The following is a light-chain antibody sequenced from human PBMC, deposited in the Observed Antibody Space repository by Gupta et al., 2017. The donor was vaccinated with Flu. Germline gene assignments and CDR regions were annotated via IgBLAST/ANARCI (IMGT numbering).Light chain of an antibody. J-gene: IGLJ1*01. CDR3: QSLDSSLSGYV. Sequence: VTISCTGSSSNIGAGYDVHWYQQRPGTAPKLLIYANRNRPSGVPDRFSGSKSGTSASLAITGLQAEDEADYYCQSLDSSLSGYVFGTATKVTVL. CDR2: ANR. CDR1: SSNIGAGYD. V-gene: IGLV1-40*01.